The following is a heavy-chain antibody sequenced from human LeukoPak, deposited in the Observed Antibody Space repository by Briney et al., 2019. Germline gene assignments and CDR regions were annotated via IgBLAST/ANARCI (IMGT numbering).Heavy chain of an antibody. Sequence: ASVKVSCKASGYTFTGYYMHWVRQAPGQGLEWMGWINPNSGGTNYAQKFQGRVNMTRDTSISTAYMELSRLRSDDTTVYYCARNARRFLEWFFDYWGQGTLVTVSS. CDR1: GYTFTGYY. V-gene: IGHV1-2*02. J-gene: IGHJ4*02. D-gene: IGHD3-3*01. CDR3: ARNARRFLEWFFDY. CDR2: INPNSGGT.